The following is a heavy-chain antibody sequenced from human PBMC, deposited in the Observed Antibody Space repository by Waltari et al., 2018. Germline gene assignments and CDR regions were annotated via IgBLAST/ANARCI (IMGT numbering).Heavy chain of an antibody. CDR3: ARGLQYAMDV. Sequence: EVQLVESGGGLVQPRGSVRLSWVTSGFASRDYSMNWARQAPGKGLEWVSYLTGSSGAIHYADSVRGRFTISRDNDKNSVFLQMNNLRADDTAVYYCARGLQYAMDVWGLGTTVTVPS. J-gene: IGHJ6*02. CDR1: GFASRDYS. CDR2: LTGSSGAI. D-gene: IGHD2-21*02. V-gene: IGHV3-48*01.